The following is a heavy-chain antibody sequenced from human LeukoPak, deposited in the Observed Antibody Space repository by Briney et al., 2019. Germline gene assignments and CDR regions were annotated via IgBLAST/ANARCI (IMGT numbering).Heavy chain of an antibody. D-gene: IGHD3-3*01. Sequence: GGSLRLSCAASGFTFDDYAMHWVRQAPGKGLEWVSGISWNSGSIGYADSVKGRFTISRDNAKNSLYLQMNSLRAEDTALYYCAKGSQRFLERSLLDYWGQGTLVTVSS. J-gene: IGHJ4*02. CDR3: AKGSQRFLERSLLDY. V-gene: IGHV3-9*01. CDR1: GFTFDDYA. CDR2: ISWNSGSI.